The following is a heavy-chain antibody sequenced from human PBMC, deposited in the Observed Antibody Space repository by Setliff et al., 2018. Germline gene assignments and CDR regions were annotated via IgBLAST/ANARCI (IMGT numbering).Heavy chain of an antibody. CDR2: IFPGNSNT. D-gene: IGHD2-2*01. J-gene: IGHJ4*01. Sequence: PGESLKISCQGSGYSFTNNWIAWVRQMPGKGLECMGIIFPGNSNTRYSPSFQGQVTISVDKAINTAYLQWTSLKVSDTAMYFCARQGCGTTSCHSIDYWAKEPWSPSPQ. V-gene: IGHV5-51*01. CDR1: GYSFTNNW. CDR3: ARQGCGTTSCHSIDY.